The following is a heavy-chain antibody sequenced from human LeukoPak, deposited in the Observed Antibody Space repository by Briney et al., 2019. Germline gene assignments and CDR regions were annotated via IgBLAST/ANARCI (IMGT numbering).Heavy chain of an antibody. CDR2: ISSSSSYI. Sequence: GGSLRLSCAASGFTFSDYTMNWVRQAPGKGLEWVSSISSSSSYIYFANSVRGRFPIYRDNAKNSLYLQMNSLRAEDTAVYYCAKDSPSRTATTEVPVDYWGQGTLVTASS. D-gene: IGHD5-24*01. J-gene: IGHJ4*02. V-gene: IGHV3-21*01. CDR1: GFTFSDYT. CDR3: AKDSPSRTATTEVPVDY.